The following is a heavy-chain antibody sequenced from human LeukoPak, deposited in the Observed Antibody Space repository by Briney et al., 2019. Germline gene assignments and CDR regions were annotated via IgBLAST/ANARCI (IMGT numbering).Heavy chain of an antibody. J-gene: IGHJ4*02. V-gene: IGHV4-34*01. D-gene: IGHD5-24*01. CDR2: INHSGST. Sequence: SETLSLTCAVYGGSFSGYHWSWIRQPPGKGLEWIGEINHSGSTNYNPSLKSRVTISVDTSKNQFSLKLSSVTAADTAVYYCARVAEMATISRYFDYWGQGTLVTVSS. CDR3: ARVAEMATISRYFDY. CDR1: GGSFSGYH.